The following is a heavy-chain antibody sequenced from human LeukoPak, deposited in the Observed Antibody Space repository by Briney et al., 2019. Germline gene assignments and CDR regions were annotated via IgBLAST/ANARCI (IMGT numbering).Heavy chain of an antibody. CDR1: RFTFSSYW. V-gene: IGHV3-74*01. CDR2: INSDGSST. Sequence: GGSLRLSCAASRFTFSSYWMHWVRQAPGKGLVWVSRINSDGSSTSYADSVKGRFTISRDNAKNTLYLQMNSLRAEDTAVYYCARGPQWLDNWFDPWGQGTLVTVSS. J-gene: IGHJ5*02. CDR3: ARGPQWLDNWFDP. D-gene: IGHD6-19*01.